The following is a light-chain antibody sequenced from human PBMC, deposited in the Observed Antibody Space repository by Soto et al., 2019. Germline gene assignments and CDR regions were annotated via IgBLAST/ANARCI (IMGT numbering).Light chain of an antibody. Sequence: IVITQSPATLSVSPGERATLSCMASQSVSSSLAWYQQKPGQTPKLLIYVASTRATGIPARFSGSGSGTEFTITISSLQSDDFAVYCCEQFDGWPLSFGGGTKVEF. J-gene: IGKJ4*01. CDR2: VAS. V-gene: IGKV3-15*01. CDR3: EQFDGWPLS. CDR1: QSVSSS.